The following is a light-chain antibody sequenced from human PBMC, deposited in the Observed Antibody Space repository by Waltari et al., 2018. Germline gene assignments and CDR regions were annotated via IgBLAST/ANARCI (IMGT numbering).Light chain of an antibody. CDR1: QSVSKY. Sequence: ELVLTQSPGTLSLSPGERATLSCRASQSVSKYLAWYQQRPGQAPRLLIYAASTRATGIPDRCSGSGFGTDFSLTIIRLEPEDFAVYYCQSNARLSDKFAQRTKLEL. J-gene: IGKJ1*01. CDR2: AAS. CDR3: QSNARLSDK. V-gene: IGKV3-20*01.